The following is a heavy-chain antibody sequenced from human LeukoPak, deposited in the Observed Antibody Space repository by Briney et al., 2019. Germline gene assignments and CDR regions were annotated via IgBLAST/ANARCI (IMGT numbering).Heavy chain of an antibody. D-gene: IGHD2-8*01. V-gene: IGHV3-7*01. CDR2: IKQDGSEK. Sequence: PGGSLTLSCAVSGFTFSSYWMNWLRQAPGKGLEWVANIKQDGSEKNYVDAVKGRFTISRDNAKSSLFLQMNDLRAEDTAVYYCAKGGRGNGEVYWGQGTLVTVSS. CDR3: AKGGRGNGEVY. J-gene: IGHJ4*02. CDR1: GFTFSSYW.